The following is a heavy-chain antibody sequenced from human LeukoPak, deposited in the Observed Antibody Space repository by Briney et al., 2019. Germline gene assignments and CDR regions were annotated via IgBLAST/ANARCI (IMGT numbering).Heavy chain of an antibody. CDR1: GFTFTNYG. J-gene: IGHJ4*02. V-gene: IGHV3-23*01. CDR3: AKDLGNCGGDCYYFDN. CDR2: ISGSGRRT. Sequence: GGSLRLSCAASGFTFTNYGTSGVREAPGKGVGWVSGISGSGRRTYYADSVKGRFTISRDNSKSTLYLQMNSLRAGDTAIYYCAKDLGNCGGDCYYFDNWGQGTLVTVSA. D-gene: IGHD2-21*02.